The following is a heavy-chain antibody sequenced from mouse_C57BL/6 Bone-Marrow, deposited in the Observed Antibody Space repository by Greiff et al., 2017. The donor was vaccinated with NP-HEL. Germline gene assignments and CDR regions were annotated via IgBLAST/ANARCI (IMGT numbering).Heavy chain of an antibody. CDR2: LYPRGGNT. D-gene: IGHD2-12*01. CDR3: ASLLPYFDD. J-gene: IGHJ2*01. Sequence: VQLKESGAELVKPGASVKLSCTASGFTITNYSMHWVKQRTEQGLEWIGMLYPRGGNTKYDPKFQGKATITADKSSNTAYLQLSSLTSEDTAVYYCASLLPYFDDWGQGTTLTVSS. V-gene: IGHV14-2*01. CDR1: GFTITNYS.